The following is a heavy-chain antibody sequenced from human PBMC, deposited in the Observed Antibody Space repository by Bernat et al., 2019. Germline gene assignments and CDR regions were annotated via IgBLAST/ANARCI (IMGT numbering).Heavy chain of an antibody. CDR2: IYYTGST. D-gene: IGHD3-16*01. CDR1: GGSISSHY. V-gene: IGHV4-59*11. J-gene: IGHJ5*01. Sequence: QVQLQESGPGLAKPSETLSLTCTVSGGSISSHYWSWIRQPPGKGLEWIGYIYYTGSTNYNPSLKSRVTISVDTSKNQFSLKLTSVTAADTAMYYCARGGSWSDSWGQGTLVTVSS. CDR3: ARGGSWSDS.